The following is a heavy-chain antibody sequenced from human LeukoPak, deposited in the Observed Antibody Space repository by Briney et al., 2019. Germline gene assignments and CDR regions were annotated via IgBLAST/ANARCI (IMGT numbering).Heavy chain of an antibody. CDR1: GGSISSYY. Sequence: PSETLSLTCTVSGGSISSYYWSLIRQPPGKGLEWIGYIYYSGSTNYNPSLKSRVTISVDTSKNQFSLKLSSVTAADTAVYYCARAGGFDSSGYYYDVDYYYMDVWGKGTTVTVSS. CDR2: IYYSGST. V-gene: IGHV4-59*01. D-gene: IGHD3-22*01. J-gene: IGHJ6*03. CDR3: ARAGGFDSSGYYYDVDYYYMDV.